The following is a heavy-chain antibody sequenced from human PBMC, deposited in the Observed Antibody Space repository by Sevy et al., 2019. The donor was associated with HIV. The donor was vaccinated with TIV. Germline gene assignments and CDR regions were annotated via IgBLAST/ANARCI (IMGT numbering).Heavy chain of an antibody. J-gene: IGHJ5*02. Sequence: ASVKVSCKASGYTFTGYYMHWVRQAPGQGLEWMGWINPNSGGTNYAQKFQGRVTMTRDTSISTAYMELSRLRSDDTAVYYCARSVKWIGESIYWFDPWGQGTLVTVSS. V-gene: IGHV1-2*02. CDR2: INPNSGGT. D-gene: IGHD3-10*01. CDR3: ARSVKWIGESIYWFDP. CDR1: GYTFTGYY.